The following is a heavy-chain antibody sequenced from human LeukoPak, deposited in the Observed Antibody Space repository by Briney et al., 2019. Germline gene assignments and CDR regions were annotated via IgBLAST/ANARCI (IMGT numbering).Heavy chain of an antibody. V-gene: IGHV4-39*01. CDR1: GGSISSSSYY. J-gene: IGHJ4*02. D-gene: IGHD3-22*01. CDR3: ASTYYYDSSGYFSFDY. CDR2: IYYSGST. Sequence: SETLSLTCTVSGGSISSSSYYWGWIRQPPGKGLEWIGGIYYSGSTYYNPSLKSRVTISVDTSKNQFSLKLSSVTAADTAVYYCASTYYYDSSGYFSFDYWGQGTLVTVSS.